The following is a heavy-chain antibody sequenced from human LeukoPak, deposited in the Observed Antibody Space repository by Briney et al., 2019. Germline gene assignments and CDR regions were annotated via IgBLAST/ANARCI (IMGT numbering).Heavy chain of an antibody. V-gene: IGHV4-59*08. J-gene: IGHJ5*02. CDR1: GGSFSGYY. Sequence: SETLSLTCAVYGGSFSGYYWSWIRQPPGKGLEWIGYIYYSGSTNYNPSLKSRVTISMDTSTNQVFLKLRSVTAADTAVYYCARSRESFGVIIPSWFDPWGQGTLVTVSS. CDR3: ARSRESFGVIIPSWFDP. D-gene: IGHD3-3*01. CDR2: IYYSGST.